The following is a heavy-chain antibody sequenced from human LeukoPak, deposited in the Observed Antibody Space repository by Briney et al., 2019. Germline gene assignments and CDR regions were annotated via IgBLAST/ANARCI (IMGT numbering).Heavy chain of an antibody. V-gene: IGHV3-21*01. CDR3: ARPPILTQDDY. J-gene: IGHJ4*02. CDR2: ISSSSSYI. CDR1: GFTFSSYS. Sequence: AGGSLRPSCAASGFTFSSYSMNWVRQAPGKGLEWVSSISSSSSYIYYADSVKGRFTISRDNAKNSLYLQMNSLRAEDTAVYYCARPPILTQDDYWGQGTLVTVSS. D-gene: IGHD4-23*01.